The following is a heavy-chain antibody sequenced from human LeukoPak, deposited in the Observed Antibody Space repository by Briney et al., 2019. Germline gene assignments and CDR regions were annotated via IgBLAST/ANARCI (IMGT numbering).Heavy chain of an antibody. CDR1: GFTFSSYW. Sequence: PGGSLRLSCAASGFTFSSYWMHWVRQAPGKGLVWVSRINSDGSSTGYADSVKGRFTISRDNAKNTLYLQMNSLRAEDTAVYYCARDLSGVVISPCNWFDPWGQGTLVTVSS. V-gene: IGHV3-74*01. CDR3: ARDLSGVVISPCNWFDP. J-gene: IGHJ5*02. D-gene: IGHD3-3*01. CDR2: INSDGSST.